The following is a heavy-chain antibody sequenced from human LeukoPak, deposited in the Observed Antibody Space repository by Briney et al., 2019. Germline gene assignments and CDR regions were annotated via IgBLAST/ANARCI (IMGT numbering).Heavy chain of an antibody. CDR1: GFTFDDYA. V-gene: IGHV3-9*01. D-gene: IGHD7-27*01. CDR2: ISWNSGSI. Sequence: PGRSLRPSCAASGFTFDDYAMHWVRQAPGKGLEWVSGISWNSGSIGYADSVKGRFTISRDNAKNSLYLQMNSLRAEDTALYYCAKQANWAMNDAFDIWGQGTMVTVSS. CDR3: AKQANWAMNDAFDI. J-gene: IGHJ3*02.